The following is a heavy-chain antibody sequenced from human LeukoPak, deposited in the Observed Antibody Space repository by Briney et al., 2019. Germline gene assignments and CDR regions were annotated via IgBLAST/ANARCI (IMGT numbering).Heavy chain of an antibody. Sequence: GASVKLSCTASGYTFTSYGTSWVRQAPGQGLEWMGWISAYNGNTNYAQKLQGRVTMTTDTSTSTAYMELRSLRSDDTAVYYCARDLYYDILALVYWGQGTLVTVSS. CDR1: GYTFTSYG. D-gene: IGHD3-9*01. V-gene: IGHV1-18*01. J-gene: IGHJ4*02. CDR2: ISAYNGNT. CDR3: ARDLYYDILALVY.